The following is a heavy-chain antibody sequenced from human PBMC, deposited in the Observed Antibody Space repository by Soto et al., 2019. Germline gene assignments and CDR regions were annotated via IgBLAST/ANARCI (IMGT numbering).Heavy chain of an antibody. J-gene: IGHJ6*03. D-gene: IGHD6-13*01. V-gene: IGHV3-66*01. Sequence: EVQLVESGGGLVQPGGSLRLSCAASGFTVSSNYMSWVRQAPGKGLEWVSVIYSGGSTYYADSVKGRFTISRDNSKNTLYLQMNRLRAEDTAVYYCARDQQQRVIDYYYYYMDVWGKGTTVTVSS. CDR2: IYSGGST. CDR1: GFTVSSNY. CDR3: ARDQQQRVIDYYYYYMDV.